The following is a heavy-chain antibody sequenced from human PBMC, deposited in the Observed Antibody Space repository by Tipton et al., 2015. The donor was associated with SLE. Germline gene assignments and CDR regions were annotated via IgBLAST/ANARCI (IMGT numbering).Heavy chain of an antibody. CDR3: AREKTMVRGVA. CDR1: GFTVSSNY. V-gene: IGHV3-7*01. CDR2: IKQDGSEK. Sequence: GSLRLSCAASGFTVSSNYMSWVRQAPGKGLEWVANIKQDGSEKYYVDSVKGRFTISRDNAKKSLYLQMNSLRAEDTAVYYCAREKTMVRGVAWGQGTLVTVSS. J-gene: IGHJ5*02. D-gene: IGHD3-10*01.